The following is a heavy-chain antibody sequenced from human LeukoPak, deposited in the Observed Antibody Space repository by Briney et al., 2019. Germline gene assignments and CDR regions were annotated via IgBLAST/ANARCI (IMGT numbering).Heavy chain of an antibody. V-gene: IGHV5-10-1*01. CDR3: ARFVCSGGSCYYFDY. Sequence: GESLKISCKASGHSFTNHWITWVRQMPGKGLEWMGKIDPSDSYTNYSPSFQGHVTISADKSISTAYLQWSSLKASDTAMYYCARFVCSGGSCYYFDYWGQGTLVTVSS. CDR1: GHSFTNHW. D-gene: IGHD2-15*01. J-gene: IGHJ4*02. CDR2: IDPSDSYT.